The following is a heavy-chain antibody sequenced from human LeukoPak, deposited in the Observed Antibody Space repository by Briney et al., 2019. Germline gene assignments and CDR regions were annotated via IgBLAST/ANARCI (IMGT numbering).Heavy chain of an antibody. V-gene: IGHV4-4*02. J-gene: IGHJ4*02. CDR2: IYHSGST. D-gene: IGHD3-3*01. CDR1: GGSITSTIW. CDR3: ARGPPYDFWSGSYSRSYYFDY. Sequence: PSGTLSLTRGVSGGSITSTIWWSWVRQPPGKGLEWIGEIYHSGSTNYNPSLKSRVTISVNKSKNHFSLRLSSVTAADTAVYYCARGPPYDFWSGSYSRSYYFDYWGQGTLVTVSS.